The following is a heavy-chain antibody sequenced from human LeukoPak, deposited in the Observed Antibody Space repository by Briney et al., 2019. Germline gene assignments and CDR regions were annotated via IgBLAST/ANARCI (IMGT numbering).Heavy chain of an antibody. V-gene: IGHV3-7*03. CDR3: ARGEFGDLRYDY. Sequence: GGSLRLSCVVSEFPFINAWMSWVRQAPGEGLEWVANIKADGSVRFYVDSVEGRFTIFRDNAKNSLYLQMNSLRVEDTAMYYCARGEFGDLRYDYWGQGSLVTVSS. CDR2: IKADGSVR. J-gene: IGHJ4*02. D-gene: IGHD4-17*01. CDR1: EFPFINAW.